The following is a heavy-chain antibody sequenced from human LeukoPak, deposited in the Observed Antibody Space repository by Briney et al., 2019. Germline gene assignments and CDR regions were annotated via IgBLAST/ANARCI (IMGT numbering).Heavy chain of an antibody. J-gene: IGHJ6*02. V-gene: IGHV4-59*01. D-gene: IGHD3-3*01. Sequence: SETLSLTCIVSGGSISGYYWSWIRQPPGKGLGWIGDIYYIGSTNYNPSLKSRVTISVDTSKNQFSLKLSSVTAADTAVYYCARDRRFNGMDVWGQGTTVTVSS. CDR2: IYYIGST. CDR1: GGSISGYY. CDR3: ARDRRFNGMDV.